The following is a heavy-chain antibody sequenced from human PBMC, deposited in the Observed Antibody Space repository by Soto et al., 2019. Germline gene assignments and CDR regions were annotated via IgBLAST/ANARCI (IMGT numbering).Heavy chain of an antibody. CDR1: GFTFTSYG. D-gene: IGHD1-26*01. CDR3: ARVTPRGSGINWLNP. Sequence: VASVKVSCKASGFTFTSYGITWVRQAPGQGLEWMGWISADDGHTNFAQKFQGRISMATDTSTTTAYMELKSLTSDDTAVYYCARVTPRGSGINWLNPWGQGTLVTVYS. J-gene: IGHJ5*02. V-gene: IGHV1-18*01. CDR2: ISADDGHT.